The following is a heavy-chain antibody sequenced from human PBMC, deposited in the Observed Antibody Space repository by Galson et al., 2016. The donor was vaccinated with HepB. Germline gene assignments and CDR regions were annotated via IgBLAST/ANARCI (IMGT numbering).Heavy chain of an antibody. V-gene: IGHV1-69*13. CDR1: GGTFSSYA. D-gene: IGHD2-2*01. J-gene: IGHJ4*02. Sequence: SVKVSCKASGGTFSSYAISWVRQAPGQGLEWMGGIIPMFGTGKYAQRFQGRVTINADEPTRTAHMEVSSLRSEDTAVYYCARGRGDCNSPSCYSALDSWGQGTLVIVSS. CDR3: ARGRGDCNSPSCYSALDS. CDR2: IIPMFGTG.